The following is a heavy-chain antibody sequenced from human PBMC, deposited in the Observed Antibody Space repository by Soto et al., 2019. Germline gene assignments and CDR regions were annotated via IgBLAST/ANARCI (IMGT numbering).Heavy chain of an antibody. CDR3: ARNSSDLEFDY. Sequence: ASVKVSCKAPGYTFTSHGFSWVRQAPGQGLEWMGWISANNGNTNYAQKLQGRVTMTTDTSTSTAYMELRSLRSDDTAVYYCARNSSDLEFDYWGQGTLVTSPQ. J-gene: IGHJ4*02. CDR2: ISANNGNT. CDR1: GYTFTSHG. D-gene: IGHD2-21*01. V-gene: IGHV1-18*01.